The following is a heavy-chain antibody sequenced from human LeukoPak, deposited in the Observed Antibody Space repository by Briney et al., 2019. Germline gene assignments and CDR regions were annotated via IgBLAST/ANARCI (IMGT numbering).Heavy chain of an antibody. CDR3: AATTHAYCGGDCYYYYGMDV. D-gene: IGHD2-21*02. J-gene: IGHJ6*02. V-gene: IGHV1-24*01. CDR2: FDPEDGET. Sequence: ASVKVSCKASGYTLTELSMHWVRQAPGKGLEWMGGFDPEDGETIYAQKFQGRVTMTEDTSTDTAYMELSSLRSEDTAVYYCAATTHAYCGGDCYYYYGMDVWGQGTTVTVSS. CDR1: GYTLTELS.